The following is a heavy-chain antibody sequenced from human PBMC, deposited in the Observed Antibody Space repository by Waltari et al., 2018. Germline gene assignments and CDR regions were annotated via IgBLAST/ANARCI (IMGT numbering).Heavy chain of an antibody. J-gene: IGHJ3*02. CDR3: ASIMGATVAFDI. CDR2: INHSGST. Sequence: QVQLQQWGAGLLKPSETLSLTCAVYGGSFSGYYWSGIRQPPGKGLEWIGEINHSGSTNYNPSLKSRVTISVDTSKNQFSLKLSSVTAADTAVYYCASIMGATVAFDIWGQGTMVTVSS. D-gene: IGHD1-26*01. CDR1: GGSFSGYY. V-gene: IGHV4-34*01.